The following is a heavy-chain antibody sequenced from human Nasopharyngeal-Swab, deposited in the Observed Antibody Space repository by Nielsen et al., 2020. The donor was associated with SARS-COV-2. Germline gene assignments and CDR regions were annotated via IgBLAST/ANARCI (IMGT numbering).Heavy chain of an antibody. CDR3: ARVDTAMVSYYYYGMDV. V-gene: IGHV1-46*01. J-gene: IGHJ6*02. CDR2: INPSGGST. Sequence: WVRQSHGLGLEWMGIINPSGGSTSYAQKFQGRVTMTRDTSTSTVYMELSSLRSEDTAVYYCARVDTAMVSYYYYGMDVWGQGTTVTVSS. D-gene: IGHD5-18*01.